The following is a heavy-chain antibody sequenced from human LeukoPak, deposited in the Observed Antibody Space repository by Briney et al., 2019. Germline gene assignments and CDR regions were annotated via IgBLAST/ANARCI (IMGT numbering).Heavy chain of an antibody. CDR3: ARDQQYCSSTSCYGTGDY. CDR2: ISAYNGNT. D-gene: IGHD2-2*01. Sequence: ASVKVSCKASGYTFTSYGISWVRQAPGQGLEWMGWISAYNGNTNYAQKLQGRVTMTTDTSTSTAYMELRSLRSDDTAVYYCARDQQYCSSTSCYGTGDYWGQGTLVTVSP. V-gene: IGHV1-18*01. CDR1: GYTFTSYG. J-gene: IGHJ4*02.